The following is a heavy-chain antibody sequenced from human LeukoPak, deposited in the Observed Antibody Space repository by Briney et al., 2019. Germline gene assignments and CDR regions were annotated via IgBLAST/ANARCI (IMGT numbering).Heavy chain of an antibody. CDR3: TRDLMDYDVSTGLHHYYMDV. D-gene: IGHD3-9*01. CDR2: ISWNSVNI. V-gene: IGHV3-9*01. CDR1: GFTFDDYA. J-gene: IGHJ6*02. Sequence: GGSLRLSCAASGFTFDDYAMHWVRQVPGKGLEWVSGISWNSVNIGYADSVKGRFTISRDNAKNSLYLQMNTLRVEDTAVYYCTRDLMDYDVSTGLHHYYMDVWGQGTTVTVSS.